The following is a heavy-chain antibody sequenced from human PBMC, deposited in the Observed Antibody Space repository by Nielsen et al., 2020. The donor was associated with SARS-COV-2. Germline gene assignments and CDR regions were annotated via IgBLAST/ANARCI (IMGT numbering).Heavy chain of an antibody. CDR2: IIPIFGTA. CDR1: GGTFSSYA. V-gene: IGHV1-69*13. CDR3: ASTAPGRGSFASFGADY. J-gene: IGHJ4*02. Sequence: SVKVSCKASGGTFSSYAISWVRQAPGQGLEWMGGIIPIFGTANYAQKFQGRVTITADESTSTAYMELSSLRSEDTAVYYCASTAPGRGSFASFGADYGGQGTLVTVSS. D-gene: IGHD3-10*01.